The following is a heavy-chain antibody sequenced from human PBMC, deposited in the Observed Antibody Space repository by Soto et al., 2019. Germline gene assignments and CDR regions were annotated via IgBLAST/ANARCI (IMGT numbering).Heavy chain of an antibody. J-gene: IGHJ4*02. CDR3: ARGSVVATIYN. V-gene: IGHV4-59*01. D-gene: IGHD5-12*01. CDR2: IYYSGST. Sequence: SETLSLTCTVSGGSISSYYWSWIRQPPGKGLEWIGYIYYSGSTNYNPSLKSRVTISVDTSKNQFSLKLSSVTAADTAVYYCARGSVVATIYNWGQGTLVTVSS. CDR1: GGSISSYY.